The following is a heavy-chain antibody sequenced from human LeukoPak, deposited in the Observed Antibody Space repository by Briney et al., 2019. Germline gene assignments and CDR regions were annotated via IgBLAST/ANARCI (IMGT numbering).Heavy chain of an antibody. Sequence: PGGSLRLSCAASGFTFDDYAMHWVRQAPGKGLEWVSLISWDGGSTYYADSVKGRFTISRDNAKNSLYLQMNSLRAEDMALYYCAKGDSSSWSYNWFDPWGQGTLVTVSS. J-gene: IGHJ5*02. CDR1: GFTFDDYA. D-gene: IGHD6-13*01. CDR3: AKGDSSSWSYNWFDP. V-gene: IGHV3-43D*03. CDR2: ISWDGGST.